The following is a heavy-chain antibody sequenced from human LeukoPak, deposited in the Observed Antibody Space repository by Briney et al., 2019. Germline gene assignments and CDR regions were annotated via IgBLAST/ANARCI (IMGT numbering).Heavy chain of an antibody. CDR3: ARRYYDFWSGYLSWFDP. D-gene: IGHD3-3*01. V-gene: IGHV4-39*01. Sequence: SETLSLTCTVSGGSISSSSYYWGWICQPPGKGLEWIGSIYYSGSTYYNPSLKSRVTISVDTSKNQFSLKLSSVTAADTAVYYCARRYYDFWSGYLSWFDPWGQGTLVTVSS. CDR1: GGSISSSSYY. CDR2: IYYSGST. J-gene: IGHJ5*02.